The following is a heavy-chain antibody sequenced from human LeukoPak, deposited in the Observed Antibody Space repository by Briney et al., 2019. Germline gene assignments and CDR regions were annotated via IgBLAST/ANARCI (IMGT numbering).Heavy chain of an antibody. V-gene: IGHV1-69*13. J-gene: IGHJ6*03. D-gene: IGHD3-10*01. CDR1: GGTFSSYA. Sequence: ASVKVSCKASGGTFSSYAISWVRQAPGQGLEWMGGIIPIFGTANYAQKFQGRVTITADESTSTAYMELSSLRSEDTAVYYCARREGRMDTYYYGSGRDYYYMDVWGKGTTVTVSS. CDR3: ARREGRMDTYYYGSGRDYYYMDV. CDR2: IIPIFGTA.